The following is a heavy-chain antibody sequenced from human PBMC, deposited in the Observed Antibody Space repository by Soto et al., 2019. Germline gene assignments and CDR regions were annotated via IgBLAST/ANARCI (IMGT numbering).Heavy chain of an antibody. D-gene: IGHD2-2*01. Sequence: GGFMRVPCAASGFTFSSHAMPWARQDQGKGLEWVSGISSSGASTYYPDSVKGRFTISRDNSKNTLYLQMNSLRAEDTAVYYCARPIVPAATGAFDIWGQGTMVTVSS. CDR2: ISSSGAST. V-gene: IGHV3-23*01. CDR3: ARPIVPAATGAFDI. J-gene: IGHJ3*02. CDR1: GFTFSSHA.